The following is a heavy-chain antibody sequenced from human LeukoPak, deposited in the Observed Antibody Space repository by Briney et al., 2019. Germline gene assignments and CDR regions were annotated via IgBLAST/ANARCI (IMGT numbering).Heavy chain of an antibody. CDR2: LYSGGNT. J-gene: IGHJ4*02. D-gene: IGHD5-18*01. CDR1: GFSVSSNY. V-gene: IGHV3-53*01. Sequence: GGSLRLSCAASGFSVSSNYMSWVRQAPGKGLEWVSVLYSGGNTHYADSVNGRFTIPRDNSKNTLYLQMNSLRAEDTAVYYCAKDLVYSYGFYFDYWGQGTLVTVSS. CDR3: AKDLVYSYGFYFDY.